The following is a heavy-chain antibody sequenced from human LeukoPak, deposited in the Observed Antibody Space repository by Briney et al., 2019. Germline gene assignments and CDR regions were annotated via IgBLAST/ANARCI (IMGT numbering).Heavy chain of an antibody. V-gene: IGHV1-18*01. CDR3: ARDSDYYYYMDV. Sequence: ASVKVSCKASGYTFTSYGISWVRQAPGQGLEWMGWISAYNGNTNYAQKLQGRVTMTTDTSTSTAYMGLRSLRSDDTAVYYCARDSDYYYYMDVWGKGTTVTVSS. J-gene: IGHJ6*03. CDR1: GYTFTSYG. D-gene: IGHD3-10*01. CDR2: ISAYNGNT.